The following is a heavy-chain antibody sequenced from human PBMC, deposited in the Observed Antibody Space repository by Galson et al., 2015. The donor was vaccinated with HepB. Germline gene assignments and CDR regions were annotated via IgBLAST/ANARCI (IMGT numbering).Heavy chain of an antibody. Sequence: LSLTCTVSGAPVNSGGYFWSWIRQHPGRGLEWVGDIYHSGFTYSSPSLKSRLILSVDTAKNQFTLNLSSVTAADTATYYCARVSQRYFDYWGQGSLVTVSS. CDR1: GAPVNSGGYF. V-gene: IGHV4-31*03. J-gene: IGHJ4*02. CDR3: ARVSQRYFDY. CDR2: IYHSGFT. D-gene: IGHD5-24*01.